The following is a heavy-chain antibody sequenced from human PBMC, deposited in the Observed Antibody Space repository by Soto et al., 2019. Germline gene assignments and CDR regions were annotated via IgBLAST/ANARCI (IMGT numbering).Heavy chain of an antibody. D-gene: IGHD3-3*01. V-gene: IGHV4-39*01. CDR3: ARLSRASDYDFWSGHDLYYFDY. Sequence: SETLSLTCTVSGGSISSSSYYWGWIRQPPGKGLEWIGSIYYSGSTYYNPSLKSRVTISVDTSKNQFSLKLSSVTAADTAVYYCARLSRASDYDFWSGHDLYYFDYWGQGTLVTSPQ. CDR1: GGSISSSSYY. J-gene: IGHJ4*02. CDR2: IYYSGST.